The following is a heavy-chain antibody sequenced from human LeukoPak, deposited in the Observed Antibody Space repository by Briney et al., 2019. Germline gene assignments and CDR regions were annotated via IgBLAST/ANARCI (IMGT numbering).Heavy chain of an antibody. Sequence: SETLSLTCTVSGGSISSGGYYWSWIRQHPGKGLEWIGYIYYSGSTYYNPSLKSRVTISVDTSKNQFSLRLSSVTAADTAVYYCARYYYGSGSYQGYYFDYWGQGILVTVSS. J-gene: IGHJ4*02. V-gene: IGHV4-61*08. CDR1: GGSISSGGYY. CDR2: IYYSGST. CDR3: ARYYYGSGSYQGYYFDY. D-gene: IGHD3-10*01.